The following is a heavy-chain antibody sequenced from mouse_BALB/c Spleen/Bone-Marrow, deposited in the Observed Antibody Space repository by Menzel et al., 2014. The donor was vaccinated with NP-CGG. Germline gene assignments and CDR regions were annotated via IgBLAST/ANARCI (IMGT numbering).Heavy chain of an antibody. J-gene: IGHJ2*01. V-gene: IGHV1-22*01. CDR1: GYTFTDYT. CDR3: ARGRWYY. Sequence: EVQLVESGPELVKPGASVKISCKTSGYTFTDYTLHWVKQSHGRSLEWIGGVNPNIGGTTYNQKFKGKASLTVNKSSTTAYMELRSLTSEDSAVYYCARGRWYYWGQGTTLTVSS. CDR2: VNPNIGGT. D-gene: IGHD2-3*01.